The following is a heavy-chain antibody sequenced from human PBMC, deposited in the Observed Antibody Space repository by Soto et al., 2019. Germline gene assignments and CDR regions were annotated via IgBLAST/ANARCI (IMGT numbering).Heavy chain of an antibody. J-gene: IGHJ5*02. V-gene: IGHV6-1*01. CDR2: THYRSKWYN. CDR3: ARASSIAARLLVYNWFDP. CDR1: GDSVSSNSAA. Sequence: SQTLSLTCAISGDSVSSNSAAWNWIRQSPSRGLEWLGRTHYRSKWYNDYAVSVKSRITINPDTPKNQFSLQLNSVTPEDTAVYYCARASSIAARLLVYNWFDPWGQGTLVTVSS. D-gene: IGHD6-6*01.